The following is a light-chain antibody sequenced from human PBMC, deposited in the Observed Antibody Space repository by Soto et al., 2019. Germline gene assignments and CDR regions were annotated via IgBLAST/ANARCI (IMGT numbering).Light chain of an antibody. V-gene: IGKV3-20*01. CDR2: GAS. Sequence: EIVLTQSPGTLSLSPGERATLSCRASQSVSSSYLAWYQQKPGQAPRLLIYGASSRATGIPDRFSGSGSGADFTLTISRLEPEDFAVYYCQQYGSSPRTFDQGPKVEIK. CDR3: QQYGSSPRT. J-gene: IGKJ1*01. CDR1: QSVSSSY.